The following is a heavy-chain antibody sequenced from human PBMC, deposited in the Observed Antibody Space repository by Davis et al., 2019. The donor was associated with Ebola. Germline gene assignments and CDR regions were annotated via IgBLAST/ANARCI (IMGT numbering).Heavy chain of an antibody. J-gene: IGHJ4*02. CDR3: ARLFGVIPVFDY. CDR2: ISSSSLTT. Sequence: GGSLRLSCAASGFTFSSYTMNWVRQAPGKGLEWLSYISSSSLTTYSADSVKSRFTVSRDNAKISLYLEMNSLRDEDTAVYYCARLFGVIPVFDYWGQGTLVTVSS. CDR1: GFTFSSYT. D-gene: IGHD3-3*01. V-gene: IGHV3-48*02.